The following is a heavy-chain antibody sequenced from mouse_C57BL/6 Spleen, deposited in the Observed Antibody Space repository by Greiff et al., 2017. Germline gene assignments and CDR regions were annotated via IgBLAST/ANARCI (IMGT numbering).Heavy chain of an antibody. CDR2: IYPGSGNT. J-gene: IGHJ4*01. D-gene: IGHD6-1*01. CDR3: ARISSEAMDY. CDR1: GYTFTDYY. V-gene: IGHV1-76*01. Sequence: QVQLKQSGAELVRPGASVKLSCKASGYTFTDYYINWVKQRPGQGLEWIARIYPGSGNTYYNEKFKGKATLTAEKSSSTAYMQLSSLTSEDSAVYFCARISSEAMDYWGQGTSVTVSS.